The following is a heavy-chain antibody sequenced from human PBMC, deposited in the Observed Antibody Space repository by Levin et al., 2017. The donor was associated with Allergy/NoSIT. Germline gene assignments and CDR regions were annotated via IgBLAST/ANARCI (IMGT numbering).Heavy chain of an antibody. D-gene: IGHD3-22*01. CDR3: ARRGEEYSDSSGYWLYFFDY. V-gene: IGHV1-46*01. J-gene: IGHJ4*02. Sequence: ASVKVSCKASGYTFISYYIHWVRQAPGQGLEWMGIINSNTGSTNYAQKFQGRVTMARDTSTSTVYMELRSLRSEDTAVYYCARRGEEYSDSSGYWLYFFDYWGQGSLVTVSS. CDR1: GYTFISYY. CDR2: INSNTGST.